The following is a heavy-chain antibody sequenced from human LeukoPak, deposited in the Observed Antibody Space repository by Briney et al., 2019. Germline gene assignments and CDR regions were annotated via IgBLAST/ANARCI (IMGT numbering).Heavy chain of an antibody. CDR2: IIPIFGTA. V-gene: IGHV1-69*05. CDR3: AGTLDMSGAGGVYYYYMDV. D-gene: IGHD3-16*01. Sequence: SVKVSCKASGGTFSSYAISWVRQAPGQGLEWMGGIIPIFGTANYAQKFQGRVTITTDESTSTAYMELSGLRSEDTAVYYCAGTLDMSGAGGVYYYYMDVWGKGTTVTVSS. CDR1: GGTFSSYA. J-gene: IGHJ6*03.